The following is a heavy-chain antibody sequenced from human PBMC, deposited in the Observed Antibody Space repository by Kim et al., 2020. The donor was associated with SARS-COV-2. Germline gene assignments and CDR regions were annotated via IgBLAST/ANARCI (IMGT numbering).Heavy chain of an antibody. CDR3: TTDWNGGY. V-gene: IGHV3-15*01. Sequence: GGTIDDAAPGKGRLTISRDDSKNTVYLQMNSLKSEDTAVYSCTTDWNGGYWGQGTLVTVSS. D-gene: IGHD1-1*01. CDR2: GGTI. J-gene: IGHJ4*02.